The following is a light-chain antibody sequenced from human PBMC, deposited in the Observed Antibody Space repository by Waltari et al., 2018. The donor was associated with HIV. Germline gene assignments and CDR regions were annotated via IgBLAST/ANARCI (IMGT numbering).Light chain of an antibody. V-gene: IGKV1-12*01. CDR1: QDLSRS. Sequence: DIQLTQYPSYGSASVGDTVTVTCRASQDLSRSLAWYQQKPGKAPELLICAASTLQSGVSSRFSGSGSGTSFTLTINTLRTEDFATYYCQQADSLPLTFGGGTKVEI. CDR3: QQADSLPLT. J-gene: IGKJ4*01. CDR2: AAS.